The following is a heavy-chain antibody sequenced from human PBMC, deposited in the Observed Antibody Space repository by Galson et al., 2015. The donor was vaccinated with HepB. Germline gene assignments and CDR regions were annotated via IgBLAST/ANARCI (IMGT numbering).Heavy chain of an antibody. CDR2: ISSSSSTI. D-gene: IGHD1-7*01. CDR1: GFTFSSYS. Sequence: SLRLSCAASGFTFSSYSMNWVRQAPGKGLEWVSYISSSSSTIYYADSVKGRFTISRDNAKNSLYLQMNSLRDEDTAVYYCARAGTTLNAYYYYGMDVWGQGTTVTVSS. CDR3: ARAGTTLNAYYYYGMDV. J-gene: IGHJ6*02. V-gene: IGHV3-48*02.